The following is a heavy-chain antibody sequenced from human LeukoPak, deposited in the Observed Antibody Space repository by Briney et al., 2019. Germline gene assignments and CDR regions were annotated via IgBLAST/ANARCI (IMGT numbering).Heavy chain of an antibody. D-gene: IGHD3-9*01. CDR3: ATLRYEIYYYYYMDV. V-gene: IGHV4-34*01. J-gene: IGHJ6*03. CDR1: GESFSGYY. Sequence: SETLSLTCAVYGESFSGYYCSWIRQPPGKGLEWIGEINHSGSTNYNPSLKSRVTISVDTSKNQISLKVGPVTAADTAVYYCATLRYEIYYYYYMDVWGKGTTVTVSS. CDR2: INHSGST.